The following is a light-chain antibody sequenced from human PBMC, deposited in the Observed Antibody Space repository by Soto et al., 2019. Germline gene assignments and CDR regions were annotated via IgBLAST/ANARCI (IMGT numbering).Light chain of an antibody. CDR3: QQRHLWPIT. V-gene: IGKV3-11*01. Sequence: EIVFTQSPSTLSLSQGERATLSCRASHSVSSNYLAWYQQKPGQAPRLLIYDAYNRATGIPPRSSGSGSGTDFTLTISSLEPEDSAVYYCQQRHLWPITFGQGRLLEVK. J-gene: IGKJ5*01. CDR1: HSVSSNY. CDR2: DAY.